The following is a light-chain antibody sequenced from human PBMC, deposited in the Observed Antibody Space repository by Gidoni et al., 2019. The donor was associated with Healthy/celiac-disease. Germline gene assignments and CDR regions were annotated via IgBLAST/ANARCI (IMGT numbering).Light chain of an antibody. J-gene: IGLJ2*01. Sequence: SYELTQPPSVSVPPGQTASITCSGDQLGDKYACWYQQKPGQSPVLVIYQASKRPSGIPERFSGSNSGNTATLTISGTQAMDEADYYCQAWDSSTAVFGGGTKLTVL. CDR2: QAS. CDR1: QLGDKY. V-gene: IGLV3-1*01. CDR3: QAWDSSTAV.